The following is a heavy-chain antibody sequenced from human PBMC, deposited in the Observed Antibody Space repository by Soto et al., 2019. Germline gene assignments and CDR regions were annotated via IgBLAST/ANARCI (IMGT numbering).Heavy chain of an antibody. CDR3: ARDLYDPTSYSTSWYVAY. Sequence: GASVKVSCKASGYTFTSYYMHWVRQAPGQGLEWMGIINPSGGSTSYAQKFQGRVTMTRDTSTSTVYMELSSLRSEDTAVYYCARDLYDPTSYSTSWYVAYWGQGTPVTVSS. J-gene: IGHJ4*02. V-gene: IGHV1-46*01. D-gene: IGHD6-13*01. CDR2: INPSGGST. CDR1: GYTFTSYY.